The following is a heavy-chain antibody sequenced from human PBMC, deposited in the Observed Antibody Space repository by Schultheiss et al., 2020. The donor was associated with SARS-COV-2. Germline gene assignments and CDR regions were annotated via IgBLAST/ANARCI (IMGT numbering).Heavy chain of an antibody. CDR2: IYYSGST. J-gene: IGHJ4*02. D-gene: IGHD5-18*01. CDR1: GGSISSYY. V-gene: IGHV4-59*01. Sequence: SETLSLTCTVSGGSISSYYWSWIRQPPGKGLEWIGYIYYSGSTNYNPSLKSRVTISVDTSKNQFSLKLSSVTAADTAVYYCARDSVGDSYGEWGQGTLVTVSS. CDR3: ARDSVGDSYGE.